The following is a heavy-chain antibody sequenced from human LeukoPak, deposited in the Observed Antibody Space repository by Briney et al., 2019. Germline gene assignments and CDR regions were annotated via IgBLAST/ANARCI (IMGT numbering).Heavy chain of an antibody. CDR3: ARVTKPLVVVTA. CDR1: GGSISSDDYY. V-gene: IGHV4-30-4*01. CDR2: VFYSGST. Sequence: SQTLSLTCTVSGGSISSDDYYWSWIRQPPGKGLEWIGYVFYSGSTYYNPSLKSRVTISVDRSKNQFSLNLRFVTAADAAVYYCARVTKPLVVVTAWGQGTLVTVSS. J-gene: IGHJ5*02. D-gene: IGHD2-21*02.